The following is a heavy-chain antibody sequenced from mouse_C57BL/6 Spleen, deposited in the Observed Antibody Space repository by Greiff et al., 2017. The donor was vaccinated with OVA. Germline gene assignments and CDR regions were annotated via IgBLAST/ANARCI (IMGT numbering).Heavy chain of an antibody. CDR2: IYPGDGDT. J-gene: IGHJ2*01. CDR3: ARGGYSFDY. D-gene: IGHD2-12*01. V-gene: IGHV1-82*01. CDR1: GYAFSSSW. Sequence: QVQLQQSGPELVKPGASVKISCKASGYAFSSSWMNWVKQRPGKGLEWIGRIYPGDGDTNYNGKFKGKATLTADKSSSTAYMQLSSLTSEDSAVYFCARGGYSFDYWGQGTTLTVSS.